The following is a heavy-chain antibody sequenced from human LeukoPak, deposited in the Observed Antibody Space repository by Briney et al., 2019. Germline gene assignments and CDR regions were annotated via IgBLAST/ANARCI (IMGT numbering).Heavy chain of an antibody. CDR3: AKSEPLRFLEWLLYYYFDY. V-gene: IGHV3-23*01. Sequence: GGSLRLSCAASGFTFSSYAMHWVRQAPGKGLEWVSAISGSGGSTYYADSVKGRFTISRDNSKNTLYLQMNSLRAEDTAVYYCAKSEPLRFLEWLLYYYFDYWGQGTLVTVSS. J-gene: IGHJ4*02. D-gene: IGHD3-3*01. CDR2: ISGSGGST. CDR1: GFTFSSYA.